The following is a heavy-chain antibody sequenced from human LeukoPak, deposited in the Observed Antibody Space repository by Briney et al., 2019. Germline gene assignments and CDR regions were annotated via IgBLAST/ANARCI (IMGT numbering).Heavy chain of an antibody. CDR2: ICYSGST. CDR1: GGSISPYY. J-gene: IGHJ2*01. D-gene: IGHD6-13*01. Sequence: PSETLSLTCTVSGGSISPYYWSWIRQPPGKGLEWIGYICYSGSTNYNPSLKSRVTISVDTSKNQFSLKLSSVTAADTAVYYCARVYYSSSYDYWYFDLWGRGTLVTVSS. V-gene: IGHV4-59*01. CDR3: ARVYYSSSYDYWYFDL.